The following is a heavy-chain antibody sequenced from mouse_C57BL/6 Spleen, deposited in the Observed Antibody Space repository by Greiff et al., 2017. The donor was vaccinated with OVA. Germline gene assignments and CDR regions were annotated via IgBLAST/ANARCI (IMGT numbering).Heavy chain of an antibody. V-gene: IGHV1-69*01. CDR2: IDPSDSYT. CDR1: GYTFTSYW. J-gene: IGHJ4*01. CDR3: ARRGYYGSSYAMDY. D-gene: IGHD1-1*01. Sequence: QVQLQQPGAELVMPGASVKLSCKASGYTFTSYWMHWVKQRPGQGLEWIGEIDPSDSYTNYNQKFKGKSTLTVDESSSTAYMQLSSLTSEDSAVDYCARRGYYGSSYAMDYWGQGTSVTVAS.